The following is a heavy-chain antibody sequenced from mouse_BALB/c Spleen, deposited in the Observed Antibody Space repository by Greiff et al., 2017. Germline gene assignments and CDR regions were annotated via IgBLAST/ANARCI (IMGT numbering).Heavy chain of an antibody. V-gene: IGHV6-6*02. CDR1: GFTFSSYW. Sequence: EVKLVESGGGLVQPGGSMKLSCVASGFTFSSYWMSWVRQSPEKGLEWVAEIRLKSDNYATHYAESVKGKFTISRDDSKSRLYLQMNSLRAEDTGIYYCTRLDAMDYWGQGTSVTVSS. CDR2: IRLKSDNYAT. J-gene: IGHJ4*01. CDR3: TRLDAMDY.